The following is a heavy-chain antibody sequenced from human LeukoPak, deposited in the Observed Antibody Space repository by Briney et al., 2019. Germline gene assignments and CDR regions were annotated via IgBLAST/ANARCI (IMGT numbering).Heavy chain of an antibody. V-gene: IGHV4-39*07. CDR3: ARADDTAMAHPFDY. CDR2: IYYSGST. CDR1: GGSISSSSYY. D-gene: IGHD5-18*01. J-gene: IGHJ4*02. Sequence: SETLSLTCTVSGGSISSSSYYWGWIRQPPGKGLEWIGSIYYSGSTYYNPSLKSRVTISVDTSKNQFSLKLSSVTAADTAVYYCARADDTAMAHPFDYWGQGTLVTVFS.